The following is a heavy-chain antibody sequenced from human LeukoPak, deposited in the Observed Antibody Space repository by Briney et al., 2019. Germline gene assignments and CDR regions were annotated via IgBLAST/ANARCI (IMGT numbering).Heavy chain of an antibody. Sequence: ASVKVSCKASGYTFTSYYMHWVRQAPGQGLEWMGIINPSGGSTSYAQKFQGRVTMTRDTSTSTVYMELSSLRSEDTAVYYCARDRGVELLWFGDHQKASWFDPWGQGTLVTVSS. D-gene: IGHD3-10*01. J-gene: IGHJ5*02. V-gene: IGHV1-46*01. CDR1: GYTFTSYY. CDR3: ARDRGVELLWFGDHQKASWFDP. CDR2: INPSGGST.